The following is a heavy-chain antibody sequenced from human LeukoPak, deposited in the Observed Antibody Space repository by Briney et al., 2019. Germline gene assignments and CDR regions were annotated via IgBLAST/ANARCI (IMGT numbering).Heavy chain of an antibody. CDR2: VYATGTT. D-gene: IGHD6-19*01. CDR3: ARVGSGGAWFDF. CDR1: SGSITGYY. V-gene: IGHV4-59*01. J-gene: IGHJ4*02. Sequence: PSETLSLTCTVSSGSITGYYWSWIRQPPGKGLEWIGYVYATGTTNYNPSLKTRATISIDTSKNQLSLMLTSVTAADTAVYYCARVGSGGAWFDFWGQGTLVSVSS.